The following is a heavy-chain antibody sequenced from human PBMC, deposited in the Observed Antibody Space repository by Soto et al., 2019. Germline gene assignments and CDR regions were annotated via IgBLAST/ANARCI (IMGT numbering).Heavy chain of an antibody. J-gene: IGHJ5*02. V-gene: IGHV1-69*08. Sequence: QVQLVQSGAEVKKPGSSVKVSCKASGGTFSSYTISWVRQAPGQGLEWMGRIIPILGIANYAQKFQGRVTITADKTTSTAYMELSSLRSEDTAVYCCAREGADIVVVPAAIEWFDPWGQGTLVTVSS. D-gene: IGHD2-2*01. CDR3: AREGADIVVVPAAIEWFDP. CDR2: IIPILGIA. CDR1: GGTFSSYT.